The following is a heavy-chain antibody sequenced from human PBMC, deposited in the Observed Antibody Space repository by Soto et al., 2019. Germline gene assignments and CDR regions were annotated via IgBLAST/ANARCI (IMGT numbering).Heavy chain of an antibody. CDR1: GYTFTSYY. D-gene: IGHD3-9*01. CDR3: ATALPYYDILTGPFDY. J-gene: IGHJ4*02. CDR2: INPSGGST. Sequence: HVQLVQSGAEVKKPGASVKVSCKASGYTFTSYYMHWVRQAPGQGLEWMGIINPSGGSTSYAQKFQGRVTMPRDTSTSTVYMELSSLRSEDTAVYYCATALPYYDILTGPFDYWGQGTLVTVSS. V-gene: IGHV1-46*01.